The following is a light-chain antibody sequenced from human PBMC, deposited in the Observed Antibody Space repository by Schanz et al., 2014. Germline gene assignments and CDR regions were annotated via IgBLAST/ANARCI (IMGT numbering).Light chain of an antibody. J-gene: IGKJ1*01. CDR2: GAT. CDR1: QSISSKY. V-gene: IGKV3-20*01. Sequence: EIVMTQSPATLSVSPGERATLSCRASQSISSKYFAWYQQRPGQAPTLVIYGATSRATGIPDRFSGSGSGTDFTLTISRLEPEDFAVYYCQRYGTSARTFGQGTKVEIK. CDR3: QRYGTSART.